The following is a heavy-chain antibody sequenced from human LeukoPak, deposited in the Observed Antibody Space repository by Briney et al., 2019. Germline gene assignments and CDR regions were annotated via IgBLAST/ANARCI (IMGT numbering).Heavy chain of an antibody. J-gene: IGHJ6*02. CDR2: VFGSHNTA. Sequence: GGSLRLSCAASGSTLSTYALSWVRQAPGKGLEWVSSVFGSHNTAYYADSVKGRFTISRDNSKNTLYLQMNSLRAEDTAVYYCAREGTAPSYYYYGMDVWGQGTTVTVSS. CDR1: GSTLSTYA. D-gene: IGHD5-18*01. CDR3: AREGTAPSYYYYGMDV. V-gene: IGHV3-23*05.